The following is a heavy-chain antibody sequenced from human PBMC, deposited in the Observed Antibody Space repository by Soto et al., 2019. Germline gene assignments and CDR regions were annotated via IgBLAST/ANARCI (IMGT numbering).Heavy chain of an antibody. CDR2: IITGSGKT. D-gene: IGHD2-15*01. J-gene: IGHJ4*02. Sequence: ASVKVSCKASGYTFTTYGIEWLRQAPGQSREWMGWIITGSGKTDYSQKFQGRLTITRDTSASTVYMELSSLTSEDAAVYLCARSGRECTTPQCYTYFDYWGQGXQVTVSS. CDR1: GYTFTTYG. V-gene: IGHV1-3*04. CDR3: ARSGRECTTPQCYTYFDY.